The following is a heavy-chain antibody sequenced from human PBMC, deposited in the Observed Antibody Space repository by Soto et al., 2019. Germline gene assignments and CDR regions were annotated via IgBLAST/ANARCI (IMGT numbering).Heavy chain of an antibody. CDR3: AKSRGGYYYDSSGYPDY. J-gene: IGHJ4*02. Sequence: GGSLRLSCAASGFTFSSYAMSWFRQAPGKGLEWVSAISGSGGSTYYADSVKGRFTISRDNSKNTLYLQMNSLRAEDTAVYYCAKSRGGYYYDSSGYPDYWGQGTLVTVSS. CDR2: ISGSGGST. D-gene: IGHD3-22*01. CDR1: GFTFSSYA. V-gene: IGHV3-23*01.